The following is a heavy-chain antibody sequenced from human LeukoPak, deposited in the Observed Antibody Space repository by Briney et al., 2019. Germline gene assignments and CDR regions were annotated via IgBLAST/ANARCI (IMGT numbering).Heavy chain of an antibody. V-gene: IGHV1-18*01. CDR1: GYTFTNYG. Sequence: ASVTVSYKASGYTFTNYGISWVRQAPGQRLEGMGWISVYHGNTNFAQKLQGRVTMTTDTSTSTAYMDLRSLRPNDTAGYYSARDQAATNTQVRFCLDWDQGTLVTVSS. J-gene: IGHJ4*02. D-gene: IGHD3-9*01. CDR3: ARDQAATNTQVRFCLD. CDR2: ISVYHGNT.